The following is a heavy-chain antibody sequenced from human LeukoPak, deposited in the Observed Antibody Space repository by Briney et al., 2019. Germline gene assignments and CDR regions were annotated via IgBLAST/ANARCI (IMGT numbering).Heavy chain of an antibody. Sequence: GRSLRLSCAASGFNFSTYGIHWARQAPGKGLEWVAFISNDGNNEYYSDSVKGRFTDSRDNSKNMLYLQMNSLRGEDTAVYYCAKGARYGPWDYWGRGTLLTVSS. D-gene: IGHD4-17*01. CDR1: GFNFSTYG. J-gene: IGHJ4*02. CDR2: ISNDGNNE. CDR3: AKGARYGPWDY. V-gene: IGHV3-30*18.